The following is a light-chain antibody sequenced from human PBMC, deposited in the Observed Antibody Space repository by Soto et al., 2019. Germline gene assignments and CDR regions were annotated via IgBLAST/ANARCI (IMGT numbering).Light chain of an antibody. CDR3: KQSYLTSLS. CDR2: QAS. V-gene: IGKV1-5*03. J-gene: IGKJ4*01. CDR1: QNISSW. Sequence: DIQVTQSPSTLSASIGDRVTITCRASQNISSWLSWYQQKPGKAPNLLIYQASIIESGVPSRFSGSGSGTESSLPISSLQPEDVATFYCKQSYLTSLSFGGGAQVDIK.